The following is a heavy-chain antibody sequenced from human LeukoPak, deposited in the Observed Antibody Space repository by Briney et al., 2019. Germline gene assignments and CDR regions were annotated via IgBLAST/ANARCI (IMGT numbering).Heavy chain of an antibody. J-gene: IGHJ4*02. CDR1: GYTFTSYY. D-gene: IGHD3-10*01. CDR2: INPSGGST. Sequence: ASVKVSCKASGYTFTSYYMHWVRQAPGQGLEWMGLINPSGGSTSYAQKFQGRVTMTRDTSTSTVYMELSSLRSEDRAMYYCARKGMVSYYFDYWGQGTLVTVSS. CDR3: ARKGMVSYYFDY. V-gene: IGHV1-46*01.